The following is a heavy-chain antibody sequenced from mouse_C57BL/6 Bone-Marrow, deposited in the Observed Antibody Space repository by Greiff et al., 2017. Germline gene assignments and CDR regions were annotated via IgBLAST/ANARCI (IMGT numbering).Heavy chain of an antibody. D-gene: IGHD4-1*02. Sequence: VQLQESGPGLVQPSQSLSITCTVSGFSLTSYGVHWVRQSPGKGLEWLGVIWSGGNTDYNAAVISRLSISKDNSKSQVFFKMSSLQADDTAIYYCARNNGDEDWFAYWGQGTLVTVSA. CDR3: ARNNGDEDWFAY. CDR1: GFSLTSYG. J-gene: IGHJ3*01. V-gene: IGHV2-2*01. CDR2: IWSGGNT.